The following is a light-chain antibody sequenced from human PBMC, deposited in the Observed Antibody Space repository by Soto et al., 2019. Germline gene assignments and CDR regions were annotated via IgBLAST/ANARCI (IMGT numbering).Light chain of an antibody. V-gene: IGKV1-39*01. CDR2: AAS. CDR1: QTIMTY. J-gene: IGKJ1*01. CDR3: QQYQRYWT. Sequence: DIQMTQSPSSLSASVGDEVTITCRASQTIMTYLNWYQLKPGKPPRLLIYAASSLQSGVPPRFTGSGSGTEFTLSISNLQPDDFATYYCQQYQRYWTFGHGTKVEVK.